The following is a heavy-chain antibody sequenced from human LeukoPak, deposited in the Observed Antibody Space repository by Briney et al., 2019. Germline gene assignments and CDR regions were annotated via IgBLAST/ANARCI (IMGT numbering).Heavy chain of an antibody. D-gene: IGHD4-11*01. CDR1: KFTFRHYG. V-gene: IGHV3-33*06. J-gene: IGHJ4*02. CDR3: TKDAQRGFDYSNSLEK. CDR2: IWNDGSNQ. Sequence: HPGGSLRLSCAASKFTFRHYGMHWVRQAPGKGLEWVAVIWNDGSNQYYADSVKGRFTVSRDNSQNTLYLQMNSLRPEDTAVYYCTKDAQRGFDYSNSLEKWGRGTLVTVSS.